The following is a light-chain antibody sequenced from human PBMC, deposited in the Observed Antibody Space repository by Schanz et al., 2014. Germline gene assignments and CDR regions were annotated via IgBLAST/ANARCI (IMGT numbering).Light chain of an antibody. CDR1: QDISNR. CDR3: QQSYSTPWT. J-gene: IGKJ1*01. CDR2: DAS. V-gene: IGKV1-12*01. Sequence: DIQMTQSPSSVSASVGDRVTITCRASQDISNRLAWYQQKPGKAPKVLIYDASTLQSGVPSRFSGSESGTDFTLTISSLQPEDFATYYCQQSYSTPWTFGQGTKVEIK.